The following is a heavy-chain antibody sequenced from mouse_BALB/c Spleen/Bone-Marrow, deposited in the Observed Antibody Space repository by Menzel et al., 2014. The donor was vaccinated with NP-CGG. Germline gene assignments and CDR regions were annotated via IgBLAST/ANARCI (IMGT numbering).Heavy chain of an antibody. CDR3: ARYYYGSSYFDY. V-gene: IGHV14-3*02. CDR2: IGPANGNT. Sequence: EVQLQQSGAELVKPGASVKLSCTASGFNIKDTYMHWVKQRPEQGLEWIGRIGPANGNTKYDPKFQGKATITADTSSNTAYLQLSGLTSEDTAVYYCARYYYGSSYFDYWGQGTTLTVSS. J-gene: IGHJ2*01. CDR1: GFNIKDTY. D-gene: IGHD1-1*01.